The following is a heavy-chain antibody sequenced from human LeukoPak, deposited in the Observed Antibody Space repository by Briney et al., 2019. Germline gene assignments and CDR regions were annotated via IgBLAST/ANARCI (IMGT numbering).Heavy chain of an antibody. CDR1: GFTFSSYG. CDR3: ASSRITLDY. J-gene: IGHJ4*02. D-gene: IGHD1-14*01. V-gene: IGHV3-33*01. Sequence: GGSLRLSCAASGFTFSSYGMHGVRQAPGKGLEWVAVIWYDGSNKYYADSVKGRFTISRDNSKNTLYLEMNSLRADDTAVYYCASSRITLDYWGQGTLVTVSS. CDR2: IWYDGSNK.